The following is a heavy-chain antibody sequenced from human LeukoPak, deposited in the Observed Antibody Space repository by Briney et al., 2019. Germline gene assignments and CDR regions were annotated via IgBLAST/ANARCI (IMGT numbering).Heavy chain of an antibody. J-gene: IGHJ5*02. CDR1: GYSISSGYY. D-gene: IGHD6-13*01. CDR2: IYHSGST. Sequence: SETLSLTCTVSGYSISSGYYWGWIRQPPGKGLEWIGNIYHSGSTNYNPSLKSRVTISVDTSKNQFSLKLSSVTAADTAVYYCARVGIAMSWGQGTLVTVSS. V-gene: IGHV4-38-2*02. CDR3: ARVGIAMS.